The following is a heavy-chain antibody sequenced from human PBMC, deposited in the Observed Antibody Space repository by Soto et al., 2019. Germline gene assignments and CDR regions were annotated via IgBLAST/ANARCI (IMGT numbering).Heavy chain of an antibody. CDR3: ARVPSSSGRAHFDY. V-gene: IGHV3-30-3*01. Sequence: QVQLVESGGGVVQPGRSLRLSCAASGFTFSSYAMHWVRQAPGKGLEWVAVISYDGSNKYYADSVKGRFTISRDNSKNTLYLKMNSLRAEDTAVYYCARVPSSSGRAHFDYWGQGPLVTVSS. D-gene: IGHD2-15*01. CDR2: ISYDGSNK. CDR1: GFTFSSYA. J-gene: IGHJ4*02.